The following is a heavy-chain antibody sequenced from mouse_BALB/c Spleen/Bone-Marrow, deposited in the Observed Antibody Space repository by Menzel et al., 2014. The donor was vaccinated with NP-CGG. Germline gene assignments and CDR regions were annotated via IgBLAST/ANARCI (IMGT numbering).Heavy chain of an antibody. CDR3: ARERGNYPFAY. V-gene: IGHV1S81*02. J-gene: IGHJ3*01. Sequence: QVQLQQPGAELVKPGASVKLSCKASGYTFTSYWMHWVKQRPGQGLEWIGEINPSNGRTNYNEKFKSKATLTVDKSSSTAYMQLSSLTSEDSAVYYCARERGNYPFAYLGQATLAAVSA. CDR1: GYTFTSYW. D-gene: IGHD2-1*01. CDR2: INPSNGRT.